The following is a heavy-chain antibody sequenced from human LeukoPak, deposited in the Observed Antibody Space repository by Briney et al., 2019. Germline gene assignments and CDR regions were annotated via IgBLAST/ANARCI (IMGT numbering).Heavy chain of an antibody. D-gene: IGHD1-26*01. V-gene: IGHV3-33*06. CDR1: GFTFSSYG. CDR3: AKPTSGDGSFLIDY. J-gene: IGHJ4*02. Sequence: GRSLRLSCAASGFTFSSYGMHRVRQAPGKGLEWVAVIWYDGSYTYYAESVKGRFTISRDNSRNTLYLQMSSLRAEDTAVYYCAKPTSGDGSFLIDYWGQGTLVTVSS. CDR2: IWYDGSYT.